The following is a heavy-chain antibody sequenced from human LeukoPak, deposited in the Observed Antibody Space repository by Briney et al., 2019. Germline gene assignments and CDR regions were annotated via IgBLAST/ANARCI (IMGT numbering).Heavy chain of an antibody. CDR2: IYYSGST. V-gene: IGHV4-31*03. D-gene: IGHD3-22*01. Sequence: MPSETLSLTCTVSGGSISSGGYYWSWIRQHPGKGLEWIGYIYYSGSTYYNPSLKSRVTISVDTSKNQFSLKLSSVTAADTAVYYCARRFYYDSTENWFDPWGQGTLVTVSS. J-gene: IGHJ5*02. CDR1: GGSISSGGYY. CDR3: ARRFYYDSTENWFDP.